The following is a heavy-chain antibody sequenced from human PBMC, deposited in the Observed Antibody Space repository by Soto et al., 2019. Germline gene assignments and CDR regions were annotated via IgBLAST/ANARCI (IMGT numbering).Heavy chain of an antibody. D-gene: IGHD1-26*01. CDR3: ARDGTSELLVEGLNAMHV. CDR2: ISGHNGQT. J-gene: IGHJ6*01. Sequence: QVQLVQSGPEMKKPGASVKVSCKASGYTFSNYGITWVRQAPGQGLEWVGGISGHNGQTKSAHKFWGRITMSTDISTSPAYMELKSLTSGVTAMYFCARDGTSELLVEGLNAMHVWRHGTTVTVSS. V-gene: IGHV1-18*01. CDR1: GYTFSNYG.